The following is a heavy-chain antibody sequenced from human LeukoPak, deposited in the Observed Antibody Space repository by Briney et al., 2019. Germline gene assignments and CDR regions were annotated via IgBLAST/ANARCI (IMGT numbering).Heavy chain of an antibody. Sequence: GGSLRLSCAASGFTFSSYSMNWVRQAPGKGLEWVSYISTSSSTIYYADSVKGRFTISTDNAKNSLSLQVSSLRDEDTAVYYCARGGEGLVLVPPHFDYWGQGTLVTVSS. CDR1: GFTFSSYS. CDR3: ARGGEGLVLVPPHFDY. J-gene: IGHJ4*02. V-gene: IGHV3-48*02. CDR2: ISTSSSTI. D-gene: IGHD2-2*01.